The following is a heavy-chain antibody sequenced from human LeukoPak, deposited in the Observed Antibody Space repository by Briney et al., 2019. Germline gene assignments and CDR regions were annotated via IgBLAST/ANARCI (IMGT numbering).Heavy chain of an antibody. CDR1: GFTFSSYG. Sequence: GSLRLSCAASGFTFSSYGMHWVRQAPGKGLEWVAFIRYDGSNKYYADSVKGRFTISRDNSKNTLYLQMNSLRAEDTAVYYCAKDGSSGWYVLYYYYMDVWGKGTTVTVSS. CDR2: IRYDGSNK. CDR3: AKDGSSGWYVLYYYYMDV. J-gene: IGHJ6*03. D-gene: IGHD6-19*01. V-gene: IGHV3-30*02.